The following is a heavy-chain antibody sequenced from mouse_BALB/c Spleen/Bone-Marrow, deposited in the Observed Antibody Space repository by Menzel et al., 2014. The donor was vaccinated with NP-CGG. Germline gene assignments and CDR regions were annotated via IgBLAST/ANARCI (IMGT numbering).Heavy chain of an antibody. CDR1: GYAFXDYL. CDR2: INPGSGST. Sequence: QVQLQQSGAELVRPGTSVKVSCKASGYAFXDYLMEWLKQRPGRGLEWIGVINPGSGSTNYNEKFKDKATLTADKSSSTAYMQLSSLTSDDSAVYFCARYVGYFDYWGQGTILTVSS. CDR3: ARYVGYFDY. J-gene: IGHJ2*01. V-gene: IGHV1-54*01.